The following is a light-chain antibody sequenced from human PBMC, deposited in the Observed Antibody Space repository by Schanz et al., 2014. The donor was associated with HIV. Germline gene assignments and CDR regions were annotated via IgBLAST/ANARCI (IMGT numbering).Light chain of an antibody. V-gene: IGLV2-14*03. CDR2: DVS. J-gene: IGLJ3*02. CDR1: SSDVGAYNY. CDR3: CSYAGSSTSPWV. Sequence: QSALTQPASVSGSPGQSVTISCTGTSSDVGAYNYVSWYQHHPGKAPKVMIYDVSNRPSGVSNRFSGSKSGDTASLTIFGLQAEDEADYYCCSYAGSSTSPWVFGGGTKLTVL.